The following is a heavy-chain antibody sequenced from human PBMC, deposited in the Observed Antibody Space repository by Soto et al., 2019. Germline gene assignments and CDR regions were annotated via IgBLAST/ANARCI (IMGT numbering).Heavy chain of an antibody. CDR1: GFTLNSHA. CDR3: ASPPGATVTDNIFDF. V-gene: IGHV3-23*01. D-gene: IGHD4-17*01. CDR2: ISGSDSST. J-gene: IGHJ4*02. Sequence: EVQLLESGGGLVQPGGSLRLSCAASGFTLNSHAMSWVRQAPGKGLEWVSVISGSDSSTYYADSVRGRFTISRDNSKNTLYLQMSSLRADDTAVYYCASPPGATVTDNIFDFLGQGTLFTVSS.